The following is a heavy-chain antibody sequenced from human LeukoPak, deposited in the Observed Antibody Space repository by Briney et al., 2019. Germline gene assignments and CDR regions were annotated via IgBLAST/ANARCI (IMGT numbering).Heavy chain of an antibody. CDR2: ISSSSSTI. V-gene: IGHV3-48*01. CDR1: GFTFSSYS. D-gene: IGHD4-17*01. Sequence: GGSLRLSCAASGFTFSSYSMNWVRQAPRKGLEWVSYISSSSSTIYYADSVKGRFTISRDNSKNTLYLQMNSLRAEDTAVYYCAKVGGKTTVTTDFDYWGQGTLVTVSS. J-gene: IGHJ4*02. CDR3: AKVGGKTTVTTDFDY.